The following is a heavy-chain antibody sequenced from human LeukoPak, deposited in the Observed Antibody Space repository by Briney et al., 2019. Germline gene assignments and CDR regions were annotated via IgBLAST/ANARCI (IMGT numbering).Heavy chain of an antibody. J-gene: IGHJ5*02. V-gene: IGHV4-59*08. D-gene: IGHD3-10*01. Sequence: PSETLSLTCTVSGGSISSYYWSWIRQPPGKGLEWIGYIYYSGSTNYNPSLKSRVTISVDTSKNQFSLKLSSVTAADTAVYYCARRWFGGNWFDPWGQGTLVTVSS. CDR2: IYYSGST. CDR3: ARRWFGGNWFDP. CDR1: GGSISSYY.